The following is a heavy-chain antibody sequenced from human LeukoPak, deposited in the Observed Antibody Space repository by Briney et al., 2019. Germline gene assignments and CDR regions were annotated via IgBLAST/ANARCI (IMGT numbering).Heavy chain of an antibody. Sequence: PGGSLRLSCAASGSTFSSYWMSWVRQAPGKGLEWVANIKQDGSENYYVHSVKGRFTISRDNAKNSLYLQMNSLRAEDTAVYYCARGGCSSTSCPNYYYYYGMDVWGQGTTVTVSS. V-gene: IGHV3-7*01. J-gene: IGHJ6*02. CDR2: IKQDGSEN. CDR1: GSTFSSYW. D-gene: IGHD2-2*01. CDR3: ARGGCSSTSCPNYYYYYGMDV.